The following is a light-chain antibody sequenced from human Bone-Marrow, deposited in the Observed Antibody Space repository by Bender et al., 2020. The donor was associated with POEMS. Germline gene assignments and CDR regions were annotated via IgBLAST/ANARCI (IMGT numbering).Light chain of an antibody. CDR3: SSYTTSSTLV. CDR2: EVS. CDR1: SSDVGHYNL. V-gene: IGLV2-14*02. J-gene: IGLJ3*02. Sequence: QSALTQPASVSGSPGQSITISCTGTSSDVGHYNLVSWYQQHPGKAPKLMIYEVSKWPSGVSNRFSGSKSGNTASLTISGLQAEDEADYYCSSYTTSSTLVFGGGTKLTVL.